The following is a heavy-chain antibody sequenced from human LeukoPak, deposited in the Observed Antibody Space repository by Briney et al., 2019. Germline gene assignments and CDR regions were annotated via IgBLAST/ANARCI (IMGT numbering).Heavy chain of an antibody. V-gene: IGHV4-39*02. J-gene: IGHJ4*02. CDR3: VKGGPGCTSSTCYGALFDS. CDR2: SYYSGST. D-gene: IGHD2-2*01. CDR1: GGSISSSSYY. Sequence: SETLSLTCTVSGGSISSSSYYWGWIRQPPGKGLERIGSSYYSGSTYYHLSLKSRVTIDVDTSKNHFSLELSSVTAADTALYYCVKGGPGCTSSTCYGALFDSWGQGTLVTVSS.